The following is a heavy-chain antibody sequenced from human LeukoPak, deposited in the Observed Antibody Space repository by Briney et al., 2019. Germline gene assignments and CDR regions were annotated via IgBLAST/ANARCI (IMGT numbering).Heavy chain of an antibody. V-gene: IGHV4-59*01. D-gene: IGHD6-6*01. CDR3: ARGRAARTTIDY. CDR2: IYYSGST. Sequence: SETLSLTCTVSGGSISSYYWSWIRQPPGKGLEWIGYIYYSGSTNYNPSLKSRVTISIDTSKNQFSLKLSSVTAADTAVYYCARGRAARTTIDYWGQGTLVTVSS. CDR1: GGSISSYY. J-gene: IGHJ4*02.